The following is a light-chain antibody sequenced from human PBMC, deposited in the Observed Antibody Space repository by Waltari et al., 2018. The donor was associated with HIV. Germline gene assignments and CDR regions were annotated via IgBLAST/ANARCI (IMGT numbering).Light chain of an antibody. CDR3: RQYNNWPQS. V-gene: IGKV3-15*01. CDR1: QVVCSN. J-gene: IGKJ5*01. CDR2: DAS. Sequence: EIEMTQSPATLSVSPGERAILSCRVSQVVCSNLARYQQKPGQAPRLLIYDASTRATGIPARFSGSGSGTEFTLTISSLQSEDFVLYVCRQYNNWPQSFGQGTRLEIK.